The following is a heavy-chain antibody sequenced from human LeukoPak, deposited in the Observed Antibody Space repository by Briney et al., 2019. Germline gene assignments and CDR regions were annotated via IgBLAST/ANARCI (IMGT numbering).Heavy chain of an antibody. CDR1: GFTFSSYW. CDR3: ARDGAYYDILTGHWAPSPTPLDAFDI. CDR2: IKQDGSEK. J-gene: IGHJ3*02. Sequence: GGSLRLSCAASGFTFSSYWMSWVRQAPGKGLEWVANIKQDGSEKYYVDSVKGRFTISRDNAKNSLYLQMNSLRAEDTAVYYCARDGAYYDILTGHWAPSPTPLDAFDIWGQGTMVTVSS. V-gene: IGHV3-7*01. D-gene: IGHD3-9*01.